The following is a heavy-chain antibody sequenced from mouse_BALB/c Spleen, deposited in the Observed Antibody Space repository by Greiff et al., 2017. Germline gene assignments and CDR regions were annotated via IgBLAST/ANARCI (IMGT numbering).Heavy chain of an antibody. D-gene: IGHD4-1*01. CDR1: GYTFTSYW. V-gene: IGHV1-7*01. CDR2: INPSTGYT. Sequence: VKLVESGAELAKPGASVKMSCKASGYTFTSYWMHWVKQRPGQGLEWIGYINPSTGYTEYNQKFKDKATLTADKSSSTAYMQLSSLTSEDSAVYYCARSSRRWDGDYWGQGTTLTVSS. CDR3: ARSSRRWDGDY. J-gene: IGHJ2*01.